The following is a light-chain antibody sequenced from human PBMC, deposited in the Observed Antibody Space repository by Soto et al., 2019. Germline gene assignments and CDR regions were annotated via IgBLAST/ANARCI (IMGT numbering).Light chain of an antibody. V-gene: IGKV3-20*01. CDR2: GAS. J-gene: IGKJ3*01. CDR3: QQYGSSPFT. CDR1: QSVSSSY. Sequence: EVVLTQSPGTLSLSPGERATLSCRASQSVSSSYLAWYQQKSGQAPRLLIYGASNRATGIPDRFSGSGSGTDFTLTISRLEPEDFAVYYCQQYGSSPFTFGPGTKVDIE.